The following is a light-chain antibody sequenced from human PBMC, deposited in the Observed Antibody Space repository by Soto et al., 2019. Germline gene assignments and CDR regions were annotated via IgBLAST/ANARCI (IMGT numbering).Light chain of an antibody. CDR1: RSDIGGYNY. CDR2: DVS. V-gene: IGLV2-14*01. J-gene: IGLJ1*01. Sequence: QSALTQPACMSGSPGQSVTISCAGTRSDIGGYNYVSWYQHHPGTAPKLIIYDVSSRPSGVSHRFSASKSGNTASLTISGLQAEDEADYYCSSFSVASPLFGTGTKVTVL. CDR3: SSFSVASPL.